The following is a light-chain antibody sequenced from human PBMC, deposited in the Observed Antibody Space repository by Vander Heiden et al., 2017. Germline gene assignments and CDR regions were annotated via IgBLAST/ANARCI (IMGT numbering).Light chain of an antibody. V-gene: IGLV2-11*01. CDR3: CSYAGSFRV. Sequence: QSALTQPRSVSGSPGQSVTISCTGTSSDVGGYNYVSWYQQHPGKAPKLMIYDVNKRPSGVPDRFSGSKSDNTVSLTISGLQAEDEADYYCCSYAGSFRVFGTGTKVTVL. J-gene: IGLJ1*01. CDR1: SSDVGGYNY. CDR2: DVN.